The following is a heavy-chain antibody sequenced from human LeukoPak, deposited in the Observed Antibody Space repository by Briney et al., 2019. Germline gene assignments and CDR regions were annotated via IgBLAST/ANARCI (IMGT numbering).Heavy chain of an antibody. CDR3: ARHPGYSSSYSSTGWFDP. V-gene: IGHV4-39*01. J-gene: IGHJ5*02. CDR1: GGSISSSSYY. CDR2: IYYSGST. Sequence: SETLSLTCTVSGGSISSSSYYWGWIRQPPGKGLEWIGSIYYSGSTYYNPSLKSRVTISVDTSKNQFSLKLSSVTAADTAVYYCARHPGYSSSYSSTGWFDPWGQGTLVTVSS. D-gene: IGHD6-19*01.